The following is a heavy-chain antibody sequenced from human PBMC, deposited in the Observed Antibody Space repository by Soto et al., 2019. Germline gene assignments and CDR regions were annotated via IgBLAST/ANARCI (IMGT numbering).Heavy chain of an antibody. J-gene: IGHJ5*02. CDR1: GGSFSGYY. CDR2: IYYSGST. V-gene: IGHV4-31*11. CDR3: ARSIDP. Sequence: SETLSLTCAFYGGSFSGYYWSWIRQHPGKGLEWIGYIYYSGSTYYNPSLKSRVTISVDTSKNQFSLKLSSVTAADTAVYYCARSIDPWGQGTLVTVSS.